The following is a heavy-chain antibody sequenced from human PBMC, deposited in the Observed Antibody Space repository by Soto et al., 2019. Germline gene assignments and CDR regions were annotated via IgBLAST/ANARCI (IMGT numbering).Heavy chain of an antibody. CDR3: ARGARYSSSWQYYYYYYMDV. Sequence: GGSLRLSCAASGFTFSDHYMDWVRQAPGKGLEWVGRTRNKANSYTTEYAASVKGRFTISRDDSKNSLYLQMNSLKTEDTAVYYCARGARYSSSWQYYYYYYMDVWGKGTTVTVSS. V-gene: IGHV3-72*01. D-gene: IGHD6-13*01. CDR1: GFTFSDHY. CDR2: TRNKANSYTT. J-gene: IGHJ6*03.